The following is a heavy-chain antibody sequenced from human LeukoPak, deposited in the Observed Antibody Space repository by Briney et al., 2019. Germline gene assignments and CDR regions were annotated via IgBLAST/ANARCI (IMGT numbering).Heavy chain of an antibody. Sequence: GGSLRLSCAASGFTFSSYGMHWVRQAPGKGLEWVAFIRYDGSNKYYADSVKGRFTISRDNSKNTLYLQMNSLRAEDTAVYYCAKDGLDRPKIGYCSSTSCRYLDPWGQGTLVTVSS. V-gene: IGHV3-30*02. D-gene: IGHD2-2*01. CDR1: GFTFSSYG. CDR2: IRYDGSNK. J-gene: IGHJ5*02. CDR3: AKDGLDRPKIGYCSSTSCRYLDP.